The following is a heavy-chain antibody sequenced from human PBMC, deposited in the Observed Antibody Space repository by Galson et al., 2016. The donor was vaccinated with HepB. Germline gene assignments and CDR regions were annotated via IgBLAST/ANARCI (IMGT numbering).Heavy chain of an antibody. J-gene: IGHJ4*02. CDR2: IYYSGGS. D-gene: IGHD6-19*01. CDR1: GDSISSSSYY. CDR3: VRDSGWPGVSFDY. V-gene: IGHV4-39*07. Sequence: ATLSLTCTVSGDSISSSSYYWGWIRQPPGKALEWIGSIYYSGGSFHNPSLKSRVTISINTSKDQFSLKLAPVTAADTAVYYCVRDSGWPGVSFDYWGQGSLVTVSS.